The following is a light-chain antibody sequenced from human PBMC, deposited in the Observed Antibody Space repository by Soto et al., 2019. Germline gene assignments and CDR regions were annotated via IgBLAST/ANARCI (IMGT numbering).Light chain of an antibody. CDR2: YDS. V-gene: IGLV3-21*04. J-gene: IGLJ1*01. CDR3: QVWDSSSDHPYV. CDR1: KIGSKS. Sequence: SQELTQPPSVSVAPGKTARITCGGKKIGSKSVHWYQQKPGQAPVLVIYYDSDRPSGIPERFSGSNSGNTATLTISRVEAGDEADYYCQVWDSSSDHPYVFGTGTKVTVL.